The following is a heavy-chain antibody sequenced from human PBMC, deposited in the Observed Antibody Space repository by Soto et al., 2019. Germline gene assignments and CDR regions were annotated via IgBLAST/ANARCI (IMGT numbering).Heavy chain of an antibody. CDR3: ARATYPDSAFDP. D-gene: IGHD2-15*01. V-gene: IGHV4-59*01. J-gene: IGHJ5*02. CDR1: GGSISSYY. Sequence: SETLSLTCTVSGGSISSYYWSWIRQPPGKGLEWIGYIYYSGSTNSNPSLKRRVTISVDTSKNQFSLKLSSVTAADTAVYYCARATYPDSAFDPWGKGTLVTVSS. CDR2: IYYSGST.